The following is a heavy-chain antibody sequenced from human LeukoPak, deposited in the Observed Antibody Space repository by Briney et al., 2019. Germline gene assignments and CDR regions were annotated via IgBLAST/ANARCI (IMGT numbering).Heavy chain of an antibody. V-gene: IGHV3-30*02. D-gene: IGHD3-22*01. Sequence: GSLRLSCAASGFTFSNYGMHWVRQAPGKGLEWVAFIRYDGSNKYYADSVKGRFTISRDNSKNTLYLQMNSLRAEDTAVYYCAKQTDSSVLYYYYYYMYVWGKGTTVTISS. CDR3: AKQTDSSVLYYYYYYMYV. CDR1: GFTFSNYG. CDR2: IRYDGSNK. J-gene: IGHJ6*03.